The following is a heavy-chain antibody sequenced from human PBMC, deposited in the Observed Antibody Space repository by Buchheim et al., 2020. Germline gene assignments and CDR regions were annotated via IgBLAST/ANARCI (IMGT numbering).Heavy chain of an antibody. CDR3: AKSGAVAGSLDY. J-gene: IGHJ4*02. CDR1: GLTFSNYG. V-gene: IGHV3-30*18. D-gene: IGHD6-19*01. Sequence: QVQLVESEGGVVQPGRSLRLSCVASGLTFSNYGMHWVRQAPGKGLEWVAVISFDGNNKYYAESVKGRFTISRVNSKNTLYLQMNSLRGEDTAVYYCAKSGAVAGSLDYWGQGTL. CDR2: ISFDGNNK.